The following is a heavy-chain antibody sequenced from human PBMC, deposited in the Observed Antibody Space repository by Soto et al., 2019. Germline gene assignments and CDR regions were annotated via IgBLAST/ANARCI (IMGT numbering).Heavy chain of an antibody. Sequence: SETLSLTCTVAGGSISSSSYYWGWIRQPPGKGLEWIGSIYYSGSTYYNPSLKSRVTISVDTSKNQFSLKLSSVTAADTAVYSCARHVWRRELPYNWFDPWGQGTLVTVSS. CDR3: ARHVWRRELPYNWFDP. V-gene: IGHV4-39*01. CDR2: IYYSGST. CDR1: GGSISSSSYY. J-gene: IGHJ5*02. D-gene: IGHD1-26*01.